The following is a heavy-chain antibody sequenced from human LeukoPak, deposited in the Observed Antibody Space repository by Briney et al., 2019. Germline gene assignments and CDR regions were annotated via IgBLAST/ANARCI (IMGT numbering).Heavy chain of an antibody. J-gene: IGHJ6*03. CDR1: GLTFSSYW. V-gene: IGHV3-7*01. CDR2: IKQDGSEK. D-gene: IGHD6-6*01. CDR3: ARTRIGARQNYYYYVDV. Sequence: GGALRLACAASGLTFSSYWMSWVRQARGKGLEWVANIKQDGSEKYYADSVHGRFTISRDKAKNSLYLQMNSLRAEGTAVYYCARTRIGARQNYYYYVDVWGKGTTVTVSS.